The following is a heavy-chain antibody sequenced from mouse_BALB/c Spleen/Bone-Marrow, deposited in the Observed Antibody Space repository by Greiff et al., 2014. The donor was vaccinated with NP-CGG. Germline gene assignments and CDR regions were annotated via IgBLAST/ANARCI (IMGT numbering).Heavy chain of an antibody. CDR2: IWAGGNT. J-gene: IGHJ2*01. Sequence: VQLVESGPGLVAPSQSLSITCTVSGFSLTSYGVHWVRQPPGKGLEWLGVIWAGGNTNYNSAPMSRLSISKDNSKSQVFLKMNSLQTDATAMYYCARAGTFDYWGQGTTLTVSS. D-gene: IGHD2-14*01. V-gene: IGHV2-9*02. CDR1: GFSLTSYG. CDR3: ARAGTFDY.